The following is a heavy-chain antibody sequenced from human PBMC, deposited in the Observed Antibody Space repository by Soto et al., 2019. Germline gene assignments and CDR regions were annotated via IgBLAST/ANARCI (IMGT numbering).Heavy chain of an antibody. J-gene: IGHJ4*02. Sequence: SETLSLTCTVSGGSIRSPSYNWGWVRQPPGKGPEWIGSLFYGGSTHYNPSLKSRLAISVDTARSQVSLNLTSVTAADTAVYYCATVASTHFDSWGQGTLVTVSS. CDR2: LFYGGST. V-gene: IGHV4-39*01. D-gene: IGHD4-17*01. CDR3: ATVASTHFDS. CDR1: GGSIRSPSYN.